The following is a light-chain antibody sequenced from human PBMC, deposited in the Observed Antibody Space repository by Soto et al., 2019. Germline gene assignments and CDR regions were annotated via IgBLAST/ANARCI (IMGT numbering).Light chain of an antibody. J-gene: IGLJ1*01. Sequence: QSVLTQPPSASGPPGQKVTISCSGNTSNIGRNTVSWYQQLPGTAPHLLIYNNNHRPSGVPDRFSGSKSGTSASLAISGLQSEDEADYYCAAWDDSLNDYVFGAGTKVTVL. V-gene: IGLV1-44*01. CDR2: NNN. CDR3: AAWDDSLNDYV. CDR1: TSNIGRNT.